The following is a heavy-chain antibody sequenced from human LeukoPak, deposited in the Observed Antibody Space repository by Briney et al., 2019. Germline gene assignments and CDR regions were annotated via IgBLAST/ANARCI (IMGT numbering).Heavy chain of an antibody. CDR1: GGSISSHY. V-gene: IGHV4-59*11. CDR2: IYYSGST. CDR3: ARVAPSRYSGYDFQGY. J-gene: IGHJ4*02. D-gene: IGHD5-12*01. Sequence: PSETLSLTCTVSGGSISSHYWSWIRQPPGKGLEWIGYIYYSGSTNYNPSLKSRVTISVDTSKNQFPLKLSSVTAADTAVYYCARVAPSRYSGYDFQGYWGQGTLVTVSS.